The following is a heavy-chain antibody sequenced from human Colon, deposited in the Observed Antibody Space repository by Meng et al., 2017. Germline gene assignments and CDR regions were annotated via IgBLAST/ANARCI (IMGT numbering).Heavy chain of an antibody. V-gene: IGHV3-23*01. J-gene: IGHJ6*02. D-gene: IGHD1-26*01. CDR3: AKGAVEWDLTTKTSYHYGVDV. Sequence: GGSLRLSCVVSGFTFTTHVMTWVRQAPGKGLEWVSSISGSGGGTYYSDSVKGRFTISRDNSKNTLYLQMNSLRAEDAALYYCAKGAVEWDLTTKTSYHYGVDVWGQGTTVTVSS. CDR2: ISGSGGGT. CDR1: GFTFTTHV.